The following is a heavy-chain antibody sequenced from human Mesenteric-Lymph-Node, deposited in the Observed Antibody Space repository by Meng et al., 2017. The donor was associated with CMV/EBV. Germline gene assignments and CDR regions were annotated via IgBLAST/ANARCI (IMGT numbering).Heavy chain of an antibody. J-gene: IGHJ6*02. CDR3: ARGPDIVDYHYYGMDV. CDR2: IYSSGRT. V-gene: IGHV3-53*01. D-gene: IGHD2-21*01. CDR1: GFPFSSYD. Sequence: LSLTCATSGFPFSSYDMTWVRQTPGKGLEWVSVIYSSGRTYYADSVKGRLTVSRDNSKNTLYLQMNSLRAEDTAVYYCARGPDIVDYHYYGMDVWGPGTTVTVSS.